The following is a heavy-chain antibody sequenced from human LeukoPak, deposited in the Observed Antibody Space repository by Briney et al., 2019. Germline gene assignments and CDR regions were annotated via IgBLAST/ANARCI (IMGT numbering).Heavy chain of an antibody. Sequence: SETLSLTCTVSGGSISSGGYYWSWIRQPPGKGLEWIGYIYHSGSTYYNPSLKSRVTISVGRSKNQFSLKLSSVTAADTAVYYCAREWDGVGYQPWGQGTLVTVSS. CDR3: AREWDGVGYQP. V-gene: IGHV4-30-2*01. J-gene: IGHJ4*02. D-gene: IGHD2-8*01. CDR2: IYHSGST. CDR1: GGSISSGGYY.